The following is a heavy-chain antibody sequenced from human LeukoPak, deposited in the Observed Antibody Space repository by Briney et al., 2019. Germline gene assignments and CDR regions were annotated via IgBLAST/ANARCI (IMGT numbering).Heavy chain of an antibody. CDR1: GFTFSSYS. V-gene: IGHV3-48*04. J-gene: IGHJ5*02. CDR2: ISSSSSTI. Sequence: GGSLRPSCAASGFTFSSYSMTWVRQAPGKGLEWVSYISSSSSTIYYADSVKGRLTISRDNAKNSLYLQMNSLRAEDTAVYYCARDWRPPWGQGTLVTVSS. CDR3: ARDWRPP.